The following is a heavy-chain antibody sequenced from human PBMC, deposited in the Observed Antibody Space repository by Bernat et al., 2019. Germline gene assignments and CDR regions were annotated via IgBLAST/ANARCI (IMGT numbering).Heavy chain of an antibody. J-gene: IGHJ4*02. CDR2: IKSKTEGGTT. Sequence: EVQLVESGGGLVKPGGSLRLSWAASGFTFSNAWRSWVRQAPGKGLEGVGRIKSKTEGGTTDYAASVKGRFTISRDDSKNTLYLQMNSLKTEDTAVYYCTTASDRNYWGQGTLVTVSS. CDR3: TTASDRNY. V-gene: IGHV3-15*01. CDR1: GFTFSNAW.